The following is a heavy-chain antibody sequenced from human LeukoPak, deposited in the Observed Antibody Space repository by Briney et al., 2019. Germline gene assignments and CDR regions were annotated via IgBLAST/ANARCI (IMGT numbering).Heavy chain of an antibody. Sequence: ASVKVSCKASGYTFTSYYMHWVRQAPGQGLEWMGIINPSGGSTSYTQKFQGRVTMTRDTSTSTVYMELSSLRSEDTAVYYCARVRAAAGTIDYWGQGTLVTVSS. V-gene: IGHV1-46*01. D-gene: IGHD6-13*01. CDR2: INPSGGST. J-gene: IGHJ4*02. CDR1: GYTFTSYY. CDR3: ARVRAAAGTIDY.